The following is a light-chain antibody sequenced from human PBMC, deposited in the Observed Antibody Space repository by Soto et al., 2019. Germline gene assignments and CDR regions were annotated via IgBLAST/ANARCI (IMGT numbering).Light chain of an antibody. Sequence: DIQMTQSPSAGSASVGDRGTSTCRASQSIKNWLDWYQQKPGEAPTLLIQKASTLKSGVPSRSSGRGSGTEFTLTTSSLQPDDFATYSSPHSHNYPLTSRGGATVDIK. CDR1: QSIKNW. CDR2: KAS. CDR3: PHSHNYPLT. V-gene: IGKV1-5*03. J-gene: IGKJ4*01.